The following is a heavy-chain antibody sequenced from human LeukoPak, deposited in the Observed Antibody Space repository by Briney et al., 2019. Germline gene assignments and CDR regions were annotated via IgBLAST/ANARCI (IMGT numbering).Heavy chain of an antibody. CDR1: GFTFTSSA. V-gene: IGHV1-58*02. D-gene: IGHD2-15*01. Sequence: SVKVSCKASGFTFTSSAMQWVRQARGQRLEWIGWIVVGSGNTNYAQKFQERVTITRDMSISTAYMELSSLRSEDMAVYYCAAERCSGGSCYSGYWGQGTLVTVSS. J-gene: IGHJ4*02. CDR2: IVVGSGNT. CDR3: AAERCSGGSCYSGY.